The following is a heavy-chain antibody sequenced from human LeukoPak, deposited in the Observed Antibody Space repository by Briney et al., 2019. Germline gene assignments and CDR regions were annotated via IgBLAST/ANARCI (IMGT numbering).Heavy chain of an antibody. CDR3: AKDLPDRYSLEY. J-gene: IGHJ4*02. D-gene: IGHD2-15*01. CDR2: TNYDGSDR. Sequence: GGSLRLSCAASGFTFRNYAMYWVRQAPGKGLEWVAFTNYDGSDRCYADSVKGRFAVSRDNPKNTLYLQMNSLRTEDTAVYYCAKDLPDRYSLEYWGQGTMVTVPS. V-gene: IGHV3-30*02. CDR1: GFTFRNYA.